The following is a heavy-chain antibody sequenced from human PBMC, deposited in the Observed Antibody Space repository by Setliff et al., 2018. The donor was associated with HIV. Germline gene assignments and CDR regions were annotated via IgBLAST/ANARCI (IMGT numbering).Heavy chain of an antibody. CDR1: GGSISTYF. J-gene: IGHJ4*02. V-gene: IGHV4-59*12. CDR2: IYYTGST. Sequence: PSETLSLTCTVSGGSISTYFWSWVRQTPGKGLEWIGYIYYTGSTSYNPSLQSRVTISVDKSKSQFSLKLNSVTAADTAVYYCGGNGYYSIDYWGQGTLVTVSS. CDR3: GGNGYYSIDY. D-gene: IGHD3-22*01.